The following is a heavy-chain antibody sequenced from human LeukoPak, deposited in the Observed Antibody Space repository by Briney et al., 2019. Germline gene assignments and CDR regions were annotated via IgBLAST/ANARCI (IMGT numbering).Heavy chain of an antibody. J-gene: IGHJ5*02. Sequence: TGGSLRLSCAASGFTFSSYSMNWVRQAPGKGLEWVSGISPSGSISYYADSVKGRFTISRDNSKNTVSLQMNSLRAEDTALYYCARDLDWGAFDAWGQGTLVTVSS. CDR1: GFTFSSYS. CDR3: ARDLDWGAFDA. V-gene: IGHV3-23*01. CDR2: ISPSGSIS. D-gene: IGHD3-9*01.